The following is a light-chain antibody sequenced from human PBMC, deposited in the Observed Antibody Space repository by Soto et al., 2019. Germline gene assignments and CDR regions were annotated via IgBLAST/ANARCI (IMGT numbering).Light chain of an antibody. J-gene: IGKJ1*01. CDR3: QQYAKWPPQT. CDR2: TAS. V-gene: IGKV1-12*01. CDR1: QGVSTW. Sequence: DIQMTQSPSSVSASVGDRVTITCRASQGVSTWLAWYQQKPGKAPNLLIYTASSLQSGVPSRFSGSGSGTEFTLTISNLQSEDFAVYYCQQYAKWPPQTFGQGTKVDIK.